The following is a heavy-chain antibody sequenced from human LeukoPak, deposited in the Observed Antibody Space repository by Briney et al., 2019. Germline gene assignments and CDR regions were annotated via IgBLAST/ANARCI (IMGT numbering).Heavy chain of an antibody. D-gene: IGHD4-11*01. J-gene: IGHJ4*02. V-gene: IGHV3-21*01. CDR3: ARDSAQKTFTLQR. CDR1: GFTLGDYA. Sequence: PGGSLRLSCTASGFTLGDYAMSWFRQAPGKGLEWVSSISSSSSYIYYADSVKGRFTISRDNAKNSLYLQMNSLRAEDTAVYYCARDSAQKTFTLQRWGQGTLVTVSS. CDR2: ISSSSSYI.